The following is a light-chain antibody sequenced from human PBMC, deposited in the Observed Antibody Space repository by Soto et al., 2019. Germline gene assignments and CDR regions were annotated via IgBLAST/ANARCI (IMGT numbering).Light chain of an antibody. J-gene: IGLJ2*01. V-gene: IGLV2-14*03. CDR2: DVT. Sequence: QSVLTQPASVSGSPGQWITISCTGTSSDVGGYNYVSWYQQHPGKAPKLMIYDVTNRPSGVSYRFSGSESGNTASLTISGLQAEDEADYYCSSYTTTSAVAFGGGTKLTVL. CDR1: SSDVGGYNY. CDR3: SSYTTTSAVA.